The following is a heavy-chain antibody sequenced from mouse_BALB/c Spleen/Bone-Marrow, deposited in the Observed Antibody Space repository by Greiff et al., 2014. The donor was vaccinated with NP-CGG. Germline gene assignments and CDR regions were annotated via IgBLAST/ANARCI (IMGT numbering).Heavy chain of an antibody. D-gene: IGHD2-10*02. CDR2: ISNGGGST. V-gene: IGHV5-12-2*01. CDR1: GFTFSSYT. J-gene: IGHJ4*01. Sequence: EVKVVESGGGLVQPGGSLKLSCAASGFTFSSYTMSWVRQTPEKRLEWVAYISNGGGSTYYPDTVKGRFTISRDNAKNTPYLQMSSLKSEDTAMYYCARRVWSRGGDYWGQGTSVTVSS. CDR3: ARRVWSRGGDY.